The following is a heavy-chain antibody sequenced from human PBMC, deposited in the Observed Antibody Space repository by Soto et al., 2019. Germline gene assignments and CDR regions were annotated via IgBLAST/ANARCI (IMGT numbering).Heavy chain of an antibody. V-gene: IGHV3-30*18. D-gene: IGHD2-2*01. Sequence: PGGSLRLSCAASGFTFSSYGMHWVRQAPGKGLEWVAVISYDGSNKYYADSVKGRFTISRDNSKNTLYLQMNSLRAEDTAVYYCAKDLEEGPAASFWGREYYYYYGMDVWGQGTTVTVSS. CDR3: AKDLEEGPAASFWGREYYYYYGMDV. CDR2: ISYDGSNK. CDR1: GFTFSSYG. J-gene: IGHJ6*02.